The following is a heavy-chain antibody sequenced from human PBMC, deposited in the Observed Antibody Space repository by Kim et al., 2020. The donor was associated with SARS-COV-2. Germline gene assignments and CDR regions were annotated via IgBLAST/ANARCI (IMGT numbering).Heavy chain of an antibody. J-gene: IGHJ4*02. Sequence: GGSLRLSCVASGFTFSTYSMNWVRQSPGKGLEWVSSITSTSKYIYYADSVKGRFTISRDNANNSLYLQMNSLRADDTAVYYCARPYFTSGTTSFDSWGQGTLVTVSS. CDR1: GFTFSTYS. CDR2: ITSTSKYI. CDR3: ARPYFTSGTTSFDS. D-gene: IGHD3-10*01. V-gene: IGHV3-21*01.